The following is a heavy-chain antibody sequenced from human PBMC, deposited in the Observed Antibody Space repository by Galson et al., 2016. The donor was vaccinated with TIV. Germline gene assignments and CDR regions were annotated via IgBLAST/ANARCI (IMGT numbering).Heavy chain of an antibody. Sequence: SVKVSCKASGGTFSSYVFNWVRLAPGQGLEWMGGIIPLFRTTNYAQKFQGRVTITADESTDTVYMELNSLRSGDTAIYYCASVRNTAFDTYHVYYGMADWGQGTPVTVSS. CDR1: GGTFSSYV. J-gene: IGHJ6*02. V-gene: IGHV1-69*13. CDR2: IIPLFRTT. D-gene: IGHD5-18*01. CDR3: ASVRNTAFDTYHVYYGMAD.